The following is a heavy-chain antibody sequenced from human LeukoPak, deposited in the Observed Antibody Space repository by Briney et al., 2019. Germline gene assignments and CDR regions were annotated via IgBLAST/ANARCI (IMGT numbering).Heavy chain of an antibody. J-gene: IGHJ5*02. Sequence: ASVKVSCKASGYTFSDYYMHWVRQAPGQGLEWMGWINPNSGGTNYAQKFQGRVTMTRDTSISTAYMELSRLRSDDTAVYYCAGSTESRSDHDPWGQGTLVTGSS. V-gene: IGHV1-2*02. CDR2: INPNSGGT. CDR1: GYTFSDYY. CDR3: AGSTESRSDHDP. D-gene: IGHD2-2*01.